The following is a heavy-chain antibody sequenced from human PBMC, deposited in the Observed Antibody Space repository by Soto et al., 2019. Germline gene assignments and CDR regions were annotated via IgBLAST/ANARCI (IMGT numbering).Heavy chain of an antibody. CDR2: ITSKRYGGAA. CDR1: GFSFGDYA. CDR3: SRLPRNDRRDPFNY. J-gene: IGHJ4*02. Sequence: EVQLVESGGGLEHPGRSLRLSCTASGFSFGDYAIIWFRQAPGKGPEWVGLITSKRYGGAAEYAASVRGRITISRDDSKSIAYLEMNRLKTSDAAVYQCSRLPRNDRRDPFNYWGQGTQVTVSS. V-gene: IGHV3-49*03. D-gene: IGHD1-1*01.